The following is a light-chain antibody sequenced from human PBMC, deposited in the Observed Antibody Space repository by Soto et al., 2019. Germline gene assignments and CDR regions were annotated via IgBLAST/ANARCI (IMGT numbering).Light chain of an antibody. CDR1: QTIFSW. CDR2: KAS. Sequence: DIQMTQSPSTLSASVGDRVTITCRASQTIFSWLAWYQQKPGTPPKLLIYKASTLQSGVPSRFSGSGSGTDFTLTISRLEPEDFAVYYCQQYTDSRTFGQGTKVDIK. CDR3: QQYTDSRT. J-gene: IGKJ1*01. V-gene: IGKV1-5*03.